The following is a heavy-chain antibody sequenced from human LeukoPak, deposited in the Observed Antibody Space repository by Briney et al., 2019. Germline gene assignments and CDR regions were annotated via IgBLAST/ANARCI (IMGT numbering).Heavy chain of an antibody. CDR3: AYEYSGSLGWFDP. CDR1: GYTFTAYY. CDR2: INPNSGGT. V-gene: IGHV1-2*02. Sequence: ASVKVSCKASGYTFTAYYMHWVRQAPGQGLEWMGWINPNSGGTNYAQKFQGRVTMTRDTSISTAYMELSRLRSDDTAVYYCAYEYSGSLGWFDPWGQGTLVTVSS. J-gene: IGHJ5*02. D-gene: IGHD6-6*01.